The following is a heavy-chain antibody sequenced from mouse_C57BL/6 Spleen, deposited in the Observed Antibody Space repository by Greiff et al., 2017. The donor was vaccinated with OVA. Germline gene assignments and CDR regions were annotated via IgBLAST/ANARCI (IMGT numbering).Heavy chain of an antibody. V-gene: IGHV1-18*01. CDR3: ARPSYYYGSSYGFAY. D-gene: IGHD1-1*01. Sequence: VQLQQSGPELVKPGASVKIPCKASGYTFTDYNMDWVKQSHGKSLEWIGDINPNNGGTIYNQKFKGKATLTVDKSSSTAYMELRSLTSEDTAVYYCARPSYYYGSSYGFAYWGQGTLVTVSA. CDR2: INPNNGGT. J-gene: IGHJ3*01. CDR1: GYTFTDYN.